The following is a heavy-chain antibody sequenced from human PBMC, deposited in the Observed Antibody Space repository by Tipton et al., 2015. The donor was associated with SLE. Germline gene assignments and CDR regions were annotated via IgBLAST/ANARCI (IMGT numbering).Heavy chain of an antibody. CDR1: GGSISTSY. J-gene: IGHJ4*02. Sequence: TLSLTCTVSGGSISTSYWSWIRQPPGKGLEWIGRINTSGTTNYNPSLKSRVTISVDSSKNQFSLKLTSVTAADTAVYYCAQYYYDATGYQSVDYWGQGALATVSS. V-gene: IGHV4-4*07. D-gene: IGHD3-22*01. CDR3: AQYYYDATGYQSVDY. CDR2: INTSGTT.